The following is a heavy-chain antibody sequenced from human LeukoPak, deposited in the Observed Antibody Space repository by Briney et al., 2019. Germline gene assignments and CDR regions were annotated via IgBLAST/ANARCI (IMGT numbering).Heavy chain of an antibody. V-gene: IGHV4-30-2*01. D-gene: IGHD3-22*01. Sequence: SETLSLTCTVSGDSINSGGYYWSWIRQPPGKGLEWIGNIYYSGSTYYNPSLKSRVTISVDTSKNQFSLKLSSVTAAVTAVYYCARERSPHSSAYYSYFDYWGQGTLVTLSS. CDR1: GDSINSGGYY. CDR3: ARERSPHSSAYYSYFDY. CDR2: IYYSGST. J-gene: IGHJ4*02.